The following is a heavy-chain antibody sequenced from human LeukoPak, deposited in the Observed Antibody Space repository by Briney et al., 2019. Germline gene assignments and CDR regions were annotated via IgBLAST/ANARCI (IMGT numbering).Heavy chain of an antibody. Sequence: ASVKVSCKASGYTFSTYGISWVRQAPGQGLEWMGWISAYNGNTNYAQKLQGRVTMTTDTSTSTAYVELSSLRSEDTAVYYCARDYYYYMDVWGKGTTVTISS. CDR1: GYTFSTYG. CDR2: ISAYNGNT. V-gene: IGHV1-18*01. J-gene: IGHJ6*03. CDR3: ARDYYYYMDV.